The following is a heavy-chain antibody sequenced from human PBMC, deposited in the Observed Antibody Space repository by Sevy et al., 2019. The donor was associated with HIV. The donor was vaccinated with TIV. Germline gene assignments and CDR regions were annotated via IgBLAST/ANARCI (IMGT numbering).Heavy chain of an antibody. Sequence: GGSLRLSCAASGFTFRNYGMHWVRQAPGKGLEWVAVIWYDGSNKYYADSVKGRFTISRDNSRNTLYLQMNSLRAEDTAVYYCAKRRVQSGLSGGGANYGWDVCGQGTTVTVSS. CDR3: AKRRVQSGLSGGGANYGWDV. J-gene: IGHJ6*02. V-gene: IGHV3-33*06. D-gene: IGHD2-8*02. CDR1: GFTFRNYG. CDR2: IWYDGSNK.